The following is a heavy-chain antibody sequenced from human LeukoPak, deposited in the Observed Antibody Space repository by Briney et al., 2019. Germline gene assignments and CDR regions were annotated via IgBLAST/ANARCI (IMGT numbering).Heavy chain of an antibody. V-gene: IGHV1-2*02. D-gene: IGHD1-26*01. CDR1: GFTFTDYY. Sequence: GASVQVSCKTSGFTFTDYYMYWVRQAPGQGLEWVGWINPDSGRGKSSQKFQGRLTMTTDNSIATAYMELTSLTSDDTAVYYCARPIGSRRSWENFLHWGQGTLVAVSS. CDR2: INPDSGRG. J-gene: IGHJ1*01. CDR3: ARPIGSRRSWENFLH.